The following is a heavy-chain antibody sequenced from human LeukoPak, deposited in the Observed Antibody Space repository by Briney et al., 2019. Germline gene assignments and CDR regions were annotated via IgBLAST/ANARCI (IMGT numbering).Heavy chain of an antibody. CDR2: ISSSGSTI. D-gene: IGHD5-24*01. V-gene: IGHV3-48*03. Sequence: GGSLRLSCAASGFTFSSYEMNWVRQAPGERLEWVSYISSSGSTIYYADSVKGRFTISRDNAKNSLYLQMNSRRAEDTAVYYCARTEMDPFDYYYMDVWGKGTTVTVSS. J-gene: IGHJ6*03. CDR1: GFTFSSYE. CDR3: ARTEMDPFDYYYMDV.